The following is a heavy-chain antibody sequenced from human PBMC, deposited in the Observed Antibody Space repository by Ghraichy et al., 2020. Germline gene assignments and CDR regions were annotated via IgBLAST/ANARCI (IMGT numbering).Heavy chain of an antibody. V-gene: IGHV4-59*01. J-gene: IGHJ6*02. D-gene: IGHD3-16*01. CDR1: GDSLSSDY. CDR2: TYYTGST. CDR3: ARGVSVKYYGMDV. Sequence: ETLSLTCTVSGDSLSSDYWSWIRQPPGKGLECIGYTYYTGSTHYNPSLKSRITISVDRSKNQISLRLRSVTAADTGVYYCARGVSVKYYGMDVWGQGTTVAVS.